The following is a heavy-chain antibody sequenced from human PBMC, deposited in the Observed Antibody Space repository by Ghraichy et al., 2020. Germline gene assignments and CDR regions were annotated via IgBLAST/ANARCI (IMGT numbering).Heavy chain of an antibody. CDR2: IYYSGST. D-gene: IGHD1-26*01. J-gene: IGHJ4*02. CDR3: ARDRSGSYYGQAGVDY. Sequence: SETLSLTCTVSGGSVSSGSYYWSWIRQPPGKGLEWIGYIYYSGSTNYNPSLKSRVTISVDTSKNQFSLKLSSVTAADTAVYYCARDRSGSYYGQAGVDYWGQGTLVTVSS. V-gene: IGHV4-61*01. CDR1: GGSVSSGSYY.